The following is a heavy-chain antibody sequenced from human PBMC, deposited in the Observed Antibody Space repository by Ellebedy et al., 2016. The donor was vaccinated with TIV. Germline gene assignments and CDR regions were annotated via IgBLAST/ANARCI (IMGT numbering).Heavy chain of an antibody. V-gene: IGHV1-46*01. CDR3: ARGGSGTDWYFDL. CDR2: INPSGGST. CDR1: GYTFTSYY. Sequence: AASVKVSCKASGYTFTSYYMPWVRQAPGQGLEWMGIINPSGGSTSNAQKIQGRVTMTRDTYTSTVYMELTSLRSEDTAVYYCARGGSGTDWYFDLWGRGTLVTVSS. D-gene: IGHD6-13*01. J-gene: IGHJ2*01.